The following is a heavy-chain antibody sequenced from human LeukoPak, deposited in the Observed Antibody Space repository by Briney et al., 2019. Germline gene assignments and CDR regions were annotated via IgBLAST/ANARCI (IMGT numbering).Heavy chain of an antibody. D-gene: IGHD5-12*01. V-gene: IGHV4-4*09. CDR3: ARRVVATGMVDS. CDR2: IYSGGST. Sequence: SETLSLTCTVSGGSMTGYYWRWIRQPPGKGLEWIGNIYSGGSTKYNPSLESRVSISVDTSKRQSSLDLSSVTAADTAVYYCARRVVATGMVDSWGQGTLVTVSS. CDR1: GGSMTGYY. J-gene: IGHJ4*02.